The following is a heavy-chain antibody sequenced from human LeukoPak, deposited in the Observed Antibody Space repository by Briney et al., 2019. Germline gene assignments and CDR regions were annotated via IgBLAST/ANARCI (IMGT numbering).Heavy chain of an antibody. J-gene: IGHJ3*02. D-gene: IGHD3-10*01. CDR1: GGSISSGDYY. Sequence: SQTLSLTCTVSGGSISSGDYYWRWIRQPPGKGLEWIGYIYYSGSTYYNPSLKSRVTISVDTSKNQFSLKLSSVTAADTAVYYCARDSAYYYGSGSLSYDAFDIWGQGTMVTVSS. CDR2: IYYSGST. CDR3: ARDSAYYYGSGSLSYDAFDI. V-gene: IGHV4-30-4*08.